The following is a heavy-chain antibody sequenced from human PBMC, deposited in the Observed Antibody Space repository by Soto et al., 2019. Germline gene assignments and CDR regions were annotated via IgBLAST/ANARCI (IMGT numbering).Heavy chain of an antibody. V-gene: IGHV4-34*01. D-gene: IGHD3-22*01. CDR3: ARGDYYDSSRYCDY. Sequence: SETLSLTCAVYGGSFSGYYWSWIRQPPGKGLEWIGEINHSGSTNYNPSLKSRVTISVDTSKNQFSLKLSSVTAADTAVYYCARGDYYDSSRYCDYWGQGTLVTVSS. J-gene: IGHJ4*02. CDR2: INHSGST. CDR1: GGSFSGYY.